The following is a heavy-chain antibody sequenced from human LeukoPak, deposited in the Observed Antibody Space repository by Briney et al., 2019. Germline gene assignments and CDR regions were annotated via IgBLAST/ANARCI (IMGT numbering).Heavy chain of an antibody. CDR1: GGSFGTYS. CDR2: IIHTGST. Sequence: SETLSLTCAVSGGSFGTYSWSWIRQSPGRGLEWIGEIIHTGSTNYNPSLESRVTISLDTSKNQFSLKLTSVTAADTAVYFCSRPVDSALRGAFHIWGQGTVVTVSS. CDR3: SRPVDSALRGAFHI. V-gene: IGHV4-34*12. J-gene: IGHJ3*02. D-gene: IGHD5-18*01.